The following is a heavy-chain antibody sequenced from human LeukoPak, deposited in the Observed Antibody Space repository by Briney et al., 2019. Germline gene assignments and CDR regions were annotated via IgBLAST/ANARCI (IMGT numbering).Heavy chain of an antibody. D-gene: IGHD2-21*02. J-gene: IGHJ4*02. CDR2: INHSGYT. CDR1: GVSLCDFF. CDR3: TRMTAGHDY. V-gene: IGHV4-34*01. Sequence: KPSETLSPPFAVSGVSLCDFFLICVRQTPRKGLEWIGEINHSGYTNDSPSLKSRVTLSIDTSRKEFSLNLRSVTVADTGIYYCTRMTAGHDYWGQGTLVTVSS.